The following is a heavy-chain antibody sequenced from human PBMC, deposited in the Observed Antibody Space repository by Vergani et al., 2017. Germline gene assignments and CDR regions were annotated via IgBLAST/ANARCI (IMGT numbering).Heavy chain of an antibody. CDR3: AKDRVPDNRLNFDY. D-gene: IGHD3-10*01. V-gene: IGHV3-23*01. J-gene: IGHJ4*02. CDR2: ILPGGKT. Sequence: EVQLLESGGDLVQPGKSLRLSCAASGFTFSSYTMNWVRRTPGKGLEWVSGILPGGKTYYADSVKGRFTISRDNSKNMVFLDMRCLTADYTAGYYCAKDRVPDNRLNFDYWGQGTLVTVSS. CDR1: GFTFSSYT.